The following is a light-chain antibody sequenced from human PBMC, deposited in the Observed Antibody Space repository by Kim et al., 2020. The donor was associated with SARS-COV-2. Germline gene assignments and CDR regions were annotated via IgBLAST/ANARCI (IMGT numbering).Light chain of an antibody. CDR1: QSVSSSY. V-gene: IGKV3-20*01. CDR3: QQYGSSPKT. CDR2: GAS. J-gene: IGKJ1*01. Sequence: SPRERATLSGRASQSVSSSYLAWYQQKPGQAPRLLIYGASSRATGIPDRFSGSGSGTDFTLTISRLEPEDFAVYYCQQYGSSPKTFGQGTKVDIK.